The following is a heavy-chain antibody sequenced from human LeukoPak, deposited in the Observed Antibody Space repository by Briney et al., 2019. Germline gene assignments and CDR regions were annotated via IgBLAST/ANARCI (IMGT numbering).Heavy chain of an antibody. CDR2: ISGSGSNT. D-gene: IGHD1-14*01. CDR3: AKNGEPHYYMDV. V-gene: IGHV3-23*01. Sequence: GGSLRLSCAASGFTFTTYGMNWVRQAPGKGLEWVSGISGSGSNTYYADSVKGRLTTSRDNSKNTLYLQINSLRAEDTAVYYCAKNGEPHYYMDVWGKGTTVTVSS. CDR1: GFTFTTYG. J-gene: IGHJ6*03.